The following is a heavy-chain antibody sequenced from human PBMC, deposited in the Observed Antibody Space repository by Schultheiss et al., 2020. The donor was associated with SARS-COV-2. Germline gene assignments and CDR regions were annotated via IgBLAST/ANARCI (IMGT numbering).Heavy chain of an antibody. CDR3: ARDGAAADGGFQH. V-gene: IGHV3-11*06. CDR1: GFAFRDYF. CDR2: ISGSSGYT. J-gene: IGHJ1*01. D-gene: IGHD6-13*01. Sequence: GESLKISCAASGFAFRDYFMSWIRQAPGKGLEWVSYISGSSGYTNYADSVKGRFTISRDNARNSLFLQMNSLRAEDTAVYYCARDGAAADGGFQHWGQGTLVTVSS.